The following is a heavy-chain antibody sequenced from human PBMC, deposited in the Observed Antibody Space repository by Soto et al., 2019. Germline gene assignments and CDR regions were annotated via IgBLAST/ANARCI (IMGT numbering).Heavy chain of an antibody. CDR1: GFTFSSYG. Sequence: GGSLRLSCAASGFTFSSYGMHWVRQAPGKGLEWVAVIWYDGSNKYYADSVKGRFTISRDNSKNTLYLQMNSLRAEDTAVYYCARDGRRQLVKNGDFDYWGQGTLVTVSS. CDR2: IWYDGSNK. J-gene: IGHJ4*02. V-gene: IGHV3-33*01. CDR3: ARDGRRQLVKNGDFDY. D-gene: IGHD6-13*01.